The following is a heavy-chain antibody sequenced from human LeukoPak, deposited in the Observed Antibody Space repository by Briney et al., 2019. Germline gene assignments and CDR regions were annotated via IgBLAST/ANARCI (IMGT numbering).Heavy chain of an antibody. Sequence: PGGSLRLSCEASGFTFSSFHMHWVRQAPGKGLEWLAITWYVGTGKYYADSVRGRFTISRDNSKNEVYLQMDSLRVDDTAVYYCARDQQLLRGYYYTGMDVWGQGVTVTVSS. CDR2: TWYVGTGK. D-gene: IGHD2-21*01. V-gene: IGHV3-33*01. J-gene: IGHJ6*02. CDR1: GFTFSSFH. CDR3: ARDQQLLRGYYYTGMDV.